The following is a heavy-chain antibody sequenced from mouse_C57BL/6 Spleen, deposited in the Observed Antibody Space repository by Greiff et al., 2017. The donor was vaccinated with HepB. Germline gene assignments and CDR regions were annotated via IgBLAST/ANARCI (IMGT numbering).Heavy chain of an antibody. CDR1: GYTFTSYW. D-gene: IGHD2-5*01. J-gene: IGHJ4*01. CDR3: ARGYYYSNYGAMDY. Sequence: QVQLQQPGAELVKPGASVKMSCKASGYTFTSYWITWVKQRPGQGLEWIGDIYPGSGSTNYNEKFKSKATLTVDTSSSTAYMQLSSLTSKDSAVYYCARGYYYSNYGAMDYWGQGTSVTVSS. V-gene: IGHV1-55*01. CDR2: IYPGSGST.